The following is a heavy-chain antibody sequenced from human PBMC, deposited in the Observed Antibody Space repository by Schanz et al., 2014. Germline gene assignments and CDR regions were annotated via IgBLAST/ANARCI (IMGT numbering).Heavy chain of an antibody. Sequence: EVQLVESGGGLVQPGGSLRLSCAASGFTFSGYWMSWVRQAPGEGLVWVANIKLDGSEKYYVDSVKGRFTISRDNAKNSLYLQMNSLTAEDTAVYYCARGSGTFDSWGQGTLVTVSS. CDR2: IKLDGSEK. J-gene: IGHJ4*02. CDR3: ARGSGTFDS. V-gene: IGHV3-7*01. CDR1: GFTFSGYW. D-gene: IGHD3-3*01.